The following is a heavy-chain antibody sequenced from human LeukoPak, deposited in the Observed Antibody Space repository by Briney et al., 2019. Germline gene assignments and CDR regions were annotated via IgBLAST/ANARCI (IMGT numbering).Heavy chain of an antibody. CDR3: ARQRYSYGYPGY. D-gene: IGHD5-18*01. Sequence: SETLSLTCAVSGYSISSGYYWGWIRQPPGKGLEWIGSIYHSGSTYYNPSLKSRVTISVGTSKNQFSLKLSSVTAADTAVYYCARQRYSYGYPGYWGQGTLVTVSS. CDR2: IYHSGST. V-gene: IGHV4-38-2*01. J-gene: IGHJ4*02. CDR1: GYSISSGYY.